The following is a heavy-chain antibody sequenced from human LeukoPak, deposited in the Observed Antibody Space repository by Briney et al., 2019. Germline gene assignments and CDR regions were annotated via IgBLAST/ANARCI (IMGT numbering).Heavy chain of an antibody. V-gene: IGHV3-21*01. J-gene: IGHJ6*04. D-gene: IGHD3-9*01. CDR2: ISSSSSYI. Sequence: GGSLRLSCAASGFTFSSYSMNWVRQAPGKGLEWVSSISSSSSYIYYADSVKGRFTISRDNAKNSLYLQMNSLRAEDTAVYYCARGDPNDILTDTYYYYGVDVWGKGTTVTVSS. CDR1: GFTFSSYS. CDR3: ARGDPNDILTDTYYYYGVDV.